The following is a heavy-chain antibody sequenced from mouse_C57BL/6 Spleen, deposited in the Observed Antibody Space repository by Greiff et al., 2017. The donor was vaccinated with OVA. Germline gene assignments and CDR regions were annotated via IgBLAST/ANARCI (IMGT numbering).Heavy chain of an antibody. Sequence: VQLQQPGAELVMPGASVKLSCKASGYTFTSYWMHWVKQRPGQGLEWIGEIDPSDSYTNYNQKFKGKSTLTVDKSSSTAYMQLSSLTSEDSAVYYCARKRSHWYVDVWGTGTTVTVAS. D-gene: IGHD1-1*01. CDR1: GYTFTSYW. CDR2: IDPSDSYT. J-gene: IGHJ1*03. V-gene: IGHV1-69*01. CDR3: ARKRSHWYVDV.